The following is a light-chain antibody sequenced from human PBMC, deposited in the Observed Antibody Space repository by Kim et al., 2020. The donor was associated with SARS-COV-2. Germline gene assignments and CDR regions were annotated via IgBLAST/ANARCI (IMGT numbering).Light chain of an antibody. J-gene: IGLJ1*01. CDR2: YDS. CDR1: NIGSKS. Sequence: SYELTQPPSVSVAPGETARITCGGNNIGSKSVHWYQQKPGQAPVLVIYYDSDRPSGIPERFSGSNSGNTATLTISRVEAGDEADYYCQERDSSSDQPYVF. V-gene: IGLV3-21*04. CDR3: QERDSSSDQPYV.